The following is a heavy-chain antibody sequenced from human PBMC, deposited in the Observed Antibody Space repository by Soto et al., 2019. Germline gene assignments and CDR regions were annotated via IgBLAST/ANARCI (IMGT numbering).Heavy chain of an antibody. CDR3: AREGSYSAYNFAHGIQLWSFDF. V-gene: IGHV4-4*07. CDR2: IFSSGST. Sequence: SETLSLTCTVSGGSINTFYWSWVRQPAGKGLEWIGRIFSSGSTSFNPSLGSRVAMSVDTSKNHFSLNLSSVTAADMAVYYCAREGSYSAYNFAHGIQLWSFDFWGQGALVTVSS. J-gene: IGHJ4*02. D-gene: IGHD5-12*01. CDR1: GGSINTFY.